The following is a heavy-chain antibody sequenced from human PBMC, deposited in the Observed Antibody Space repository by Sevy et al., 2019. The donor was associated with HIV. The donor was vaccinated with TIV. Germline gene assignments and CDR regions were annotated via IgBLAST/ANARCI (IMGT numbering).Heavy chain of an antibody. J-gene: IGHJ4*02. CDR3: ARVTGTTLRYCFDY. D-gene: IGHD1-7*01. V-gene: IGHV3-48*01. CDR1: GFTFSSYS. CDR2: ISSSSSTR. Sequence: GGSLRLSCAASGFTFSSYSMNWVRQAPGKGLEWVSYISSSSSTRYYADSVKGRFTISRDNAKNSLYLQMNSLRAEDTAVYYCARVTGTTLRYCFDYWGQGTLVTVSS.